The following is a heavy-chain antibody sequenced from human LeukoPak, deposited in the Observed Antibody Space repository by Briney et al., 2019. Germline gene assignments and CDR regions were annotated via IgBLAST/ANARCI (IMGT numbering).Heavy chain of an antibody. Sequence: SETLSLTCTVSGGSISSGSYYWSWLRQPAGKGLEWIGRIYASGSTDYNPSLKSRVTISLDTSKNQFSLKLNSVTAADTAVYYCARKGDVWGKGTTVTVSS. V-gene: IGHV4-61*02. J-gene: IGHJ6*04. CDR1: GGSISSGSYY. CDR3: ARKGDV. CDR2: IYASGST.